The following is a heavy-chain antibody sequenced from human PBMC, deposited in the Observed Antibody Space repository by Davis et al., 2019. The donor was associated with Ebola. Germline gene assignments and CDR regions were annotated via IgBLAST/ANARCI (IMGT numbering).Heavy chain of an antibody. J-gene: IGHJ6*02. CDR3: ARGGQLVPYYGMDV. D-gene: IGHD6-6*01. Sequence: GESLKIPRAASGFTVSSNYMSWVRQAPGKGLEWVSVIYSGGSTYYADSVKGRFTISRDNSKNTLYLQMNSLRAEDTAVYYCARGGQLVPYYGMDVWGQGTTVTVSS. CDR2: IYSGGST. CDR1: GFTVSSNY. V-gene: IGHV3-53*01.